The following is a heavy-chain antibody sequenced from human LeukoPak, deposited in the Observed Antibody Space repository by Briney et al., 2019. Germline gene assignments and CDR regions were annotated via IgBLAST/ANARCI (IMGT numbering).Heavy chain of an antibody. CDR3: AKDREWELLDSVAIDY. V-gene: IGHV3-23*01. D-gene: IGHD1-26*01. J-gene: IGHJ4*02. CDR2: ISGSGGST. CDR1: GFTFSSYA. Sequence: GGSLRLPCAASGFTFSSYAMSWVRQAPGKGLEWVSAISGSGGSTYYADSVKGRFTISRDNSKNTLYLQMNSLRAEDTAVYYCAKDREWELLDSVAIDYWGQGTLVTVSS.